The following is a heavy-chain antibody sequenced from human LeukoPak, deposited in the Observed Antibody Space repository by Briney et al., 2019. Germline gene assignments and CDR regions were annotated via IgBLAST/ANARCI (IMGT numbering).Heavy chain of an antibody. V-gene: IGHV1-18*01. CDR3: LRDALRPRLTPDY. D-gene: IGHD2-15*01. J-gene: IGHJ4*02. Sequence: GASVKVSCKASGYTFNTYGIIWVRQAPGQGLEWMGWISTYNGDTNYVQNLQGRVTMTTDTSTSTAYMELMSLRSDDTAVYYCLRDALRPRLTPDYWGQGTLVTVSS. CDR2: ISTYNGDT. CDR1: GYTFNTYG.